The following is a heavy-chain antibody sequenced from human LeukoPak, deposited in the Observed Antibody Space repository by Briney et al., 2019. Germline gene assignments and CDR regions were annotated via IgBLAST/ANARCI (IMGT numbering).Heavy chain of an antibody. J-gene: IGHJ4*02. D-gene: IGHD1-26*01. CDR1: GFTFSSYG. V-gene: IGHV3-23*01. CDR3: AKAVGGSYYTGDY. CDR2: ISGSGGST. Sequence: GGSLRLSCAASGFTFSSYGMSWVRQAPGKGLEWVSAISGSGGSTYYADSVKGRFTISRDNSKNTLYLQMNSLRAEDTAVYYCAKAVGGSYYTGDYWGQGTLATVSS.